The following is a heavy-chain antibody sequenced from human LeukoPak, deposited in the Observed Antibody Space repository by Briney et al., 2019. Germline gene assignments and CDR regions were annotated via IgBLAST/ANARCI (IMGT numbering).Heavy chain of an antibody. CDR3: AGGDYDFWSGSHDPFDI. D-gene: IGHD3-3*01. V-gene: IGHV4-59*01. CDR2: ISYSGST. CDR1: GDSITSYY. Sequence: SETLSLTCSVFGDSITSYYWNWIRQPPGKALEWIGYISYSGSTNYNPSLKSRVTMSSDTSKNQFSLKLKSVTAADTAVYFCAGGDYDFWSGSHDPFDIWGQGIRVTVSS. J-gene: IGHJ3*02.